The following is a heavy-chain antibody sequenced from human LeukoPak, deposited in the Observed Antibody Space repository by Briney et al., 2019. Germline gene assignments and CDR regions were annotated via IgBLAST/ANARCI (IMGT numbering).Heavy chain of an antibody. V-gene: IGHV4-59*01. CDR1: GGSISTYY. J-gene: IGHJ3*02. Sequence: PSETLSLTCTVSGGSISTYYWTWIRQPPGKGLEWIGYIYNSGATKHNPSLGSRVITSVDMSKNQVSLRLSSVTAADTAIYYCARRRTRPEAFDIWGQGTMVTVSS. CDR3: ARRRTRPEAFDI. D-gene: IGHD6-6*01. CDR2: IYNSGAT.